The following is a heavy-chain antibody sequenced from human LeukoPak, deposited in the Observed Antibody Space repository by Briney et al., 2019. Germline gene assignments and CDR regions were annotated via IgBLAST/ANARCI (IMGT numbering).Heavy chain of an antibody. J-gene: IGHJ4*02. D-gene: IGHD3-10*01. CDR2: IYDSGST. CDR1: GGSISTYY. V-gene: IGHV4-59*01. CDR3: ARTRLGSYCIPFDY. Sequence: SETLSLTCSVSGGSISTYYWTWIRHPPGEGLEWIGYIYDSGSTRYNPSLKSRVTISVDASKNQCSLKLSSVTAADTAVYYCARTRLGSYCIPFDYWGQGTLVTVSS.